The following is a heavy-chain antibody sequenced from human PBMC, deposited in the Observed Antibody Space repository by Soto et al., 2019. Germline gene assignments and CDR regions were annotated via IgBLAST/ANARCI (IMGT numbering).Heavy chain of an antibody. CDR3: ARGGGYSYGYGGGVDY. Sequence: QVQLVQSGAEVKKPGASVKVSCKASGYTFTSYAMHWVRQAPGQRLEWMGWINAGNGNTKYSQKFQGRVTITRDTSASTAYKELSSLRSEDTAVYYCARGGGYSYGYGGGVDYWGQGTLVTVSS. V-gene: IGHV1-3*01. D-gene: IGHD5-18*01. CDR2: INAGNGNT. J-gene: IGHJ4*02. CDR1: GYTFTSYA.